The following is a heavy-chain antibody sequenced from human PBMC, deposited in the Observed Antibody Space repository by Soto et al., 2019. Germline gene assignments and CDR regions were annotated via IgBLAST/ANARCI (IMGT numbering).Heavy chain of an antibody. CDR1: GFIFRNHV. D-gene: IGHD3-3*01. CDR2: IDNSGDGS. V-gene: IGHV3-23*05. Sequence: GGSLRLSCVASGFIFRNHVLNWVRQAPGKGLEWVSAIDNSGDGSFYADSVKGRFIISRDNSKDTVFLHMNNLRPEDTAFYYCAKIPSRGMIFGAGSWGQGTLVTVSS. CDR3: AKIPSRGMIFGAGS. J-gene: IGHJ5*02.